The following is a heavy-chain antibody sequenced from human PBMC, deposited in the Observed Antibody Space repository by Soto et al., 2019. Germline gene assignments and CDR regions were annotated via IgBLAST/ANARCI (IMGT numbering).Heavy chain of an antibody. CDR1: GGSFSGYY. V-gene: IGHV4-34*01. Sequence: SETLSLTCAVYGGSFSGYYWSWIRQPPGKGLEWIGEINHSGSTNYNPSLKSRVTISVDTSKNQFSLKLSSVTAADTAVYYCARVGDYNWNYERGGYYYYGMDVWGQGTTVTVSS. CDR2: INHSGST. J-gene: IGHJ6*02. D-gene: IGHD1-7*01. CDR3: ARVGDYNWNYERGGYYYYGMDV.